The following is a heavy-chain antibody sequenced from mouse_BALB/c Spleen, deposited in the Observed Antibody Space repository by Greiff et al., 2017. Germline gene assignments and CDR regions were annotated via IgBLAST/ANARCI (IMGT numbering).Heavy chain of an antibody. CDR2: IDPENGNT. J-gene: IGHJ4*01. CDR3: ARRYDDYYAMDY. V-gene: IGHV14-1*02. Sequence: VQLQQSGAELVRPGALVKLSCKASGFNFTDYYMHWVKQRPEQGLEWIGWIDPENGNTIYDPKFQGKASITADTSSNTAYLQLSSLTSEDTAVYYCARRYDDYYAMDYGGQGTSVTVS. CDR1: GFNFTDYY. D-gene: IGHD2-14*01.